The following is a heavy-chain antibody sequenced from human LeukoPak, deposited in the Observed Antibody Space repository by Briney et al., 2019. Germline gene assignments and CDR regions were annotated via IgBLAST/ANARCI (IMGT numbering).Heavy chain of an antibody. CDR3: ARDLGCSGGSCYFGYYYYMDV. J-gene: IGHJ6*03. Sequence: KPGGSLRLSCAASGFTFSSYSMNRVRQAPGKGLEWVSSISSSSSYIYYADSVKGRFTISRDNAKNSLYLQMNSLRAEDTAVYYCARDLGCSGGSCYFGYYYYMDVWGKGTTVTVSS. D-gene: IGHD2-15*01. V-gene: IGHV3-21*01. CDR1: GFTFSSYS. CDR2: ISSSSSYI.